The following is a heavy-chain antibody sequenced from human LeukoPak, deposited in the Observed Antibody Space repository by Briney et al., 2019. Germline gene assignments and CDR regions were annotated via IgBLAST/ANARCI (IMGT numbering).Heavy chain of an antibody. CDR2: ISGDGGSV. V-gene: IGHV3-20*04. Sequence: GGSLRLSCAASGFTFADYGMSLVRQAPGKGLEWVSGISGDGGSVVYGDAMKGRFTVSRDNGKKSLYLQMNSLRDDDTALYYCARDHVGSGYYYFDSWGQGTLVTVSS. J-gene: IGHJ4*02. D-gene: IGHD3-22*01. CDR3: ARDHVGSGYYYFDS. CDR1: GFTFADYG.